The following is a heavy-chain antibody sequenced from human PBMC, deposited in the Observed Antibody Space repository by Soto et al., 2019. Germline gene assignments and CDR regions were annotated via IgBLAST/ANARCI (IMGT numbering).Heavy chain of an antibody. V-gene: IGHV4-30-4*08. CDR1: GGSVSSNNYS. Sequence: SETLSLTCTVSGGSVSSNNYSWGWIRQSPGKGLEWIGSIYYSGSTYYNPSLKSRVTISVDTSKNQFSLKLSSVTAADTAVYYCARVGGFGATTIDYWGQGTLVTVSS. J-gene: IGHJ4*02. CDR2: IYYSGST. D-gene: IGHD3-10*01. CDR3: ARVGGFGATTIDY.